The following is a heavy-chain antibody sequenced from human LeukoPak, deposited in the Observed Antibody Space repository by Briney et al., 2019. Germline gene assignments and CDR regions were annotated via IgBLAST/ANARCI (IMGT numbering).Heavy chain of an antibody. CDR3: ARAPSDPCHLRWEASPGDWCDHYYYMDV. Sequence: ASVKVSCKASGYTFTSYYMHWVRQAPGQGLEWMGIINPSGGSTSSAQKFQGRVTMTRDTSTSTVYMELSSLGSEDTAVYYCARAPSDPCHLRWEASPGDWCDHYYYMDVWGKGTTVTISS. CDR1: GYTFTSYY. V-gene: IGHV1-46*01. CDR2: INPSGGST. J-gene: IGHJ6*03. D-gene: IGHD4-23*01.